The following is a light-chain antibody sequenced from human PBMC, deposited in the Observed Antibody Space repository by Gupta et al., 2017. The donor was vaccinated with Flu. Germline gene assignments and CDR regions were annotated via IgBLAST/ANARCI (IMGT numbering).Light chain of an antibody. CDR1: QTVGRQ. Sequence: PATLSLSSGERATLSCRASQTVGRQLAWYQQKPGRAPRLVIYGASNRASGIPARFSASGSGTDFTLTISSLEPEDFAVYCCQHRDLWPLTFGGGTKVEI. CDR3: QHRDLWPLT. J-gene: IGKJ4*01. CDR2: GAS. V-gene: IGKV3-11*01.